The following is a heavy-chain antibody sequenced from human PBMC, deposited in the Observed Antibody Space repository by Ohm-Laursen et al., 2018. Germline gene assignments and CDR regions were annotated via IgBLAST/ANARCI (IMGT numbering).Heavy chain of an antibody. J-gene: IGHJ4*02. D-gene: IGHD6-19*01. CDR3: AKDGSGWYYFDY. CDR1: GFTFDDYA. CDR2: ISWNSGSI. Sequence: SLRLSCSASGFTFDDYAMHWVRQAPGKGLEWVSGISWNSGSIGYADSVKGRFTISRDNAKNSLYLQMNSLRAEDTALYYCAKDGSGWYYFDYWGQGTLVTVSS. V-gene: IGHV3-9*01.